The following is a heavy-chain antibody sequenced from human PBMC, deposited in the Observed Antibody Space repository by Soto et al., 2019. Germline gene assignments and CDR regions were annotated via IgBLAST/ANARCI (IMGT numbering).Heavy chain of an antibody. CDR3: XRMGXXXXXXXXXXXXXXXX. CDR2: IYPGDSDT. V-gene: IGHV5-51*01. CDR1: GYSFTSYW. Sequence: GESLKISCKGSGYSFTSYWIGWVRQMPGKGLEWMGIIYPGDSDTRYSPSFQGQVTISADKSISTAYLQWSSLKASDTAMYYXXRMGXXXXXXXXXXXXXXXXXGQGTTVTVSS. J-gene: IGHJ6*02.